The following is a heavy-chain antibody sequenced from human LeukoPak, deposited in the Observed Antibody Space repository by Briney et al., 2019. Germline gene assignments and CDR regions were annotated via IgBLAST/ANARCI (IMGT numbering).Heavy chain of an antibody. J-gene: IGHJ4*02. CDR3: ARERRSSSCFDY. D-gene: IGHD6-13*01. CDR1: GFTFSSYG. Sequence: PGRSLRLSCAASGFTFSSYGMHWVRQAPGRGLEWVAVIWYDGSNKYYADSVKGRFTISRDNSKNTLYLQMNSLRAEDTAVYYCARERRSSSCFDYWGQGTLVTVSS. CDR2: IWYDGSNK. V-gene: IGHV3-33*01.